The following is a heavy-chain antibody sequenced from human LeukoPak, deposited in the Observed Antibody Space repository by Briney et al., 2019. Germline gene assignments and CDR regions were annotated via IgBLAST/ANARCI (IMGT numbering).Heavy chain of an antibody. J-gene: IGHJ3*02. CDR2: IYYSGST. CDR3: ARHRILTGSDDAFDI. D-gene: IGHD3-9*01. Sequence: PSETLSPTCTVSGGSISSYYWSWIRQPPGKGLEWIGYIYYSGSTNYNPSLKSRVTISVDTSKNQFSLKLSSVTAADTAVYYCARHRILTGSDDAFDIWGQGTMVTVSS. CDR1: GGSISSYY. V-gene: IGHV4-59*08.